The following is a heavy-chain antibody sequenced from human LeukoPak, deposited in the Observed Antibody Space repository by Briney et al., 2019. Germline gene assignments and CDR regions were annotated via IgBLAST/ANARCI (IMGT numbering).Heavy chain of an antibody. V-gene: IGHV4-59*04. CDR3: ATYRDYGDYVHYFDY. CDR1: GGSISSYY. Sequence: SETLSLTCTVSGGSISSYYWSWIRQPPGKGLEWIGYIYYSGSTYYNPSLKSRVTISVDTSKNQFSLKLSSVTAADTAVYYCATYRDYGDYVHYFDYWGQGTLVTVSS. CDR2: IYYSGST. J-gene: IGHJ4*02. D-gene: IGHD4-17*01.